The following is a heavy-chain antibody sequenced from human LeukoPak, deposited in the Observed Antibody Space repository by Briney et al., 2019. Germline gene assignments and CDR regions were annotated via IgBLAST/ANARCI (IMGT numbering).Heavy chain of an antibody. J-gene: IGHJ5*02. Sequence: ASVKVSCKASGYTFTSYGISWVRQAPGQGLEWMGGIIPIFGTANYAQKFQGRVTITADESTSTAYMELSSLRSEDTAVYYCAREPGGEYSSSLGSPWGQGTLVTVSS. CDR2: IIPIFGTA. CDR3: AREPGGEYSSSLGSP. D-gene: IGHD6-6*01. CDR1: GYTFTSYG. V-gene: IGHV1-69*13.